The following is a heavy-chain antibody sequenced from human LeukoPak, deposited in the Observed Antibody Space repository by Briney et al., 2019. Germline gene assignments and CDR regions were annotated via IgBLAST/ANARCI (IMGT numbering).Heavy chain of an antibody. CDR3: GKDQSRVGASDPFDS. CDR2: ISGSGSTT. D-gene: IGHD1-26*01. Sequence: GGSLRLSCVASGFTFTNCAMTWVRQAPGKGLEWVSSISGSGSTTYYADSAKGRFTISRDNSKNTVYLQMNSLSAEDTAVYYCGKDQSRVGASDPFDSWGQGTLVTVSS. J-gene: IGHJ5*01. V-gene: IGHV3-23*01. CDR1: GFTFTNCA.